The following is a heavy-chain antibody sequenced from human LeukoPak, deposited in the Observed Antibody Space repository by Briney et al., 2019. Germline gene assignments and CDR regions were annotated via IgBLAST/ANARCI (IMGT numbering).Heavy chain of an antibody. CDR1: GGSISSYY. J-gene: IGHJ3*02. CDR2: IYTSGST. D-gene: IGHD3-9*01. CDR3: ASILTGYYGPDAFDI. V-gene: IGHV4-4*07. Sequence: SETVSLTCTVSGGSISSYYWSWIRQPAGKGLEWIGRIYTSGSTNYNPSLKSRVTMSVDTSKNQFSLKLSSVTAADTAVYYCASILTGYYGPDAFDIWGQGTMVTVSS.